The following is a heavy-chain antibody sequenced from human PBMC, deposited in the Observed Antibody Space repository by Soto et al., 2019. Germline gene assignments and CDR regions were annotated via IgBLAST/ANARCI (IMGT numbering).Heavy chain of an antibody. J-gene: IGHJ2*01. V-gene: IGHV4-39*07. CDR1: GGSISSSSYY. Sequence: SETLSLTCTVSGGSISSSSYYWGWIRQPPGKGLEWIGSIYYSGSTYYNPSLKSRVTISVDTSKNQFSLKLSSVTAADTAVYYCAKHCTNGVCYTRWYFDLWGRGTLVTVSS. CDR2: IYYSGST. D-gene: IGHD2-8*01. CDR3: AKHCTNGVCYTRWYFDL.